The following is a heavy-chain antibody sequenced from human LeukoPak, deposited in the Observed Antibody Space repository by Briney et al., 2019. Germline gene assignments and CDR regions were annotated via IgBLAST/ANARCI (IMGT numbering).Heavy chain of an antibody. D-gene: IGHD3-10*01. V-gene: IGHV3-7*01. Sequence: GGSLRLSCAASGFTFSSYWMSWVRQAPGKGLEWVANIKQDGSEKYYVDSVKGRFTISRDNAKNSLYLQMNRLRAEDTAVYYCAREGSYDAFDIWGQGTMVTVSS. J-gene: IGHJ3*02. CDR1: GFTFSSYW. CDR2: IKQDGSEK. CDR3: AREGSYDAFDI.